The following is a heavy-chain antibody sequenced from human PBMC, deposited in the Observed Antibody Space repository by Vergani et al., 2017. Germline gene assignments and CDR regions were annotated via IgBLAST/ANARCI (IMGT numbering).Heavy chain of an antibody. V-gene: IGHV1-46*01. D-gene: IGHD1-26*01. CDR3: ARDLRSYPLYYGMDV. CDR2: INPSGGST. CDR1: GYTFTSYY. J-gene: IGHJ6*02. Sequence: QVQLVQSGAEVKKPGASVKVSCKASGYTFTSYYMHWVRQAPGQGLEWMGIINPSGGSTSYAQKFQGRVTMTRDTSTSTVYMELSSLRSEDKAVYYCARDLRSYPLYYGMDVWGQGTTVTVSS.